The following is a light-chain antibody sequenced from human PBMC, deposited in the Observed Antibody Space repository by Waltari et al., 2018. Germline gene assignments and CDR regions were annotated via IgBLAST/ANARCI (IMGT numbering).Light chain of an antibody. CDR2: EVY. Sequence: HSALTQPASVSGSLGQSITISCTGTTRDVGNYDLASCYQQPPGRAPKLMIHEVYKRPSGISSRFSASKSGATASLTISGLRAEDEADYYCCSYGGPSTPYVFGTGTKVTVL. CDR3: CSYGGPSTPYV. CDR1: TRDVGNYDL. J-gene: IGLJ1*01. V-gene: IGLV2-23*02.